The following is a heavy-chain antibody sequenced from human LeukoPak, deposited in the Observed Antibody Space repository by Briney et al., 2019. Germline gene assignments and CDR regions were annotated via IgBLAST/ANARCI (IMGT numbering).Heavy chain of an antibody. Sequence: PSGTLSLTCAVSGDSVTSNNWWTWVGQPPGLGRDWIGEIYQSGTTHYKSSLKSRITISLDKSKNQFSLRLTSVTAADTAIYYCARQLVPAAGFDPWGRGTLVTVSS. V-gene: IGHV4-4*02. CDR3: ARQLVPAAGFDP. D-gene: IGHD2-2*01. CDR2: IYQSGTT. CDR1: GDSVTSNNW. J-gene: IGHJ5*02.